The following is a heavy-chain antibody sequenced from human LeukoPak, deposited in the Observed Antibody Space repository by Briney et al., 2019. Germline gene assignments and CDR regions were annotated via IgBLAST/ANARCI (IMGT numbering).Heavy chain of an antibody. CDR2: ISSSSSYI. CDR3: ARAEGFNWFDP. V-gene: IGHV3-21*01. J-gene: IGHJ5*02. Sequence: PGGSLRLSCAASGFTFSSYSMNWVRQAPGKGLEWVSSISSSSSYIYYADSVKGRFTISRDNAKNSLYLQMNSLRAEETAVYYCARAEGFNWFDPWGQGTLVTVSS. CDR1: GFTFSSYS.